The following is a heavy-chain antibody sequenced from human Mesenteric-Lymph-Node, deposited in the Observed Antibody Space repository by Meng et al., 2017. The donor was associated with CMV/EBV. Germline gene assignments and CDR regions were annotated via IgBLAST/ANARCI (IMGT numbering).Heavy chain of an antibody. CDR3: ARHQRWLKSEGGFNY. D-gene: IGHD4-23*01. CDR1: GGSFSGYY. V-gene: IGHV4-34*01. J-gene: IGHJ4*02. CDR2: INHSGST. Sequence: VQLPQLGAGLVKPSETLSPTCAVYGGSFSGYYWSWIRQPPGKGLEWIGEINHSGSTNYNPSLKSRVTISVDTSKNQFSLKLSSVTAADTAVYYCARHQRWLKSEGGFNYWGQGTLVTVSS.